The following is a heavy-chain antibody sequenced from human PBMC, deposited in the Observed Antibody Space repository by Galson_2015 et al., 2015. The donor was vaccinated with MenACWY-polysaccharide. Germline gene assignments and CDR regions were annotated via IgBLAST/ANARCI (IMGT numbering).Heavy chain of an antibody. CDR2: IKKDGSEK. J-gene: IGHJ6*02. Sequence: SLRLSCAASGFTFKNYWMSWIRQAPGKGLEWVANIKKDGSEKYYVDSVKGRFTISRDNAKNSLYLQMNSLRAEDTAVYYCARGHYGMYVWGQRTTATVSS. CDR3: ARGHYGMYV. CDR1: GFTFKNYW. V-gene: IGHV3-7*04.